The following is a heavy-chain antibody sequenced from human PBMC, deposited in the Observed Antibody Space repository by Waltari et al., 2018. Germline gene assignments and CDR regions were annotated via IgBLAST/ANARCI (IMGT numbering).Heavy chain of an antibody. CDR1: GGSFSVYY. CDR3: ARGRGYSVVVRGVDTGFCWFDP. D-gene: IGHD3-10*01. J-gene: IGHJ5*02. V-gene: IGHV4-34*01. Sequence: QVQLQQWGAGLLSPSETLSLTCAVYGGSFSVYYWTWIRQPPGKGLEWIGEINHSGSTNYNPSLKSRVTISIDTPRNQFSLKLSSVTAADTAVYYCARGRGYSVVVRGVDTGFCWFDPWGQGTLVTVSS. CDR2: INHSGST.